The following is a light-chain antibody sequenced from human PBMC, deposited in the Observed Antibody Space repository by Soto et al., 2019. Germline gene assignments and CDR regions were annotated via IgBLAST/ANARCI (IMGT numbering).Light chain of an antibody. J-gene: IGKJ3*01. CDR3: QQYGNSPLMFT. Sequence: EIVLTQSPATLSSSPGERAILSCRASQSIRNTYLAWYQQKPGQAPRLLIHGASTRATGIPDRFTGSGSGTDFTLTISRLEPEDFAVYYCQQYGNSPLMFTFGPGTKVDIK. CDR1: QSIRNTY. V-gene: IGKV3-20*01. CDR2: GAS.